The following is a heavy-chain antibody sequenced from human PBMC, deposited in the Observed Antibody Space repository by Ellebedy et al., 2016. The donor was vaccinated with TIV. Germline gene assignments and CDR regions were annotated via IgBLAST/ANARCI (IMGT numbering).Heavy chain of an antibody. V-gene: IGHV3-23*01. CDR1: GFTFSTYA. J-gene: IGHJ3*02. D-gene: IGHD3-16*01. Sequence: GESLKFSCVGSGFTFSTYAMAWVRQTPGKGLEWVTGTYGGGGTKYYADSVKGRFIISRDNSKNTLYLQMNSLRAEDTAIYYCAKDQIGGDGRWVFDIWGQGTMVTVSS. CDR2: TYGGGGTK. CDR3: AKDQIGGDGRWVFDI.